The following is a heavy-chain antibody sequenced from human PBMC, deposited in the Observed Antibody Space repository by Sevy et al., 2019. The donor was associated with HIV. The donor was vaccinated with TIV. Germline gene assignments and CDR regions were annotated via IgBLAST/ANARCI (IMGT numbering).Heavy chain of an antibody. J-gene: IGHJ4*02. Sequence: SETLSLTCTVSGASISSSGYYWGWIRQPPGKGLEWIASINYSGITFYNPSLKSRVTISADTSNNQFSLRLSSVTAADSSSYFCVGPKLTYTIGWDYLDFWGQGTVVTVSS. CDR3: VGPKLTYTIGWDYLDF. CDR2: INYSGIT. CDR1: GASISSSGYY. V-gene: IGHV4-39*01. D-gene: IGHD6-25*01.